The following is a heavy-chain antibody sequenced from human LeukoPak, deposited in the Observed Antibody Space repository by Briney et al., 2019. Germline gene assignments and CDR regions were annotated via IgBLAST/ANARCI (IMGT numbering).Heavy chain of an antibody. Sequence: ASVKVSYKASGYTFTSYGISWVRQAPGQGLEWMGWISAYNGNTNYAQKLQGRVTMTTDTSTSTAYMELRSLRSDDTAVYYCARDPRIGGDYGDYYYGMDVWGQGTTVTVSS. J-gene: IGHJ6*02. CDR1: GYTFTSYG. CDR2: ISAYNGNT. V-gene: IGHV1-18*01. CDR3: ARDPRIGGDYGDYYYGMDV. D-gene: IGHD3-16*01.